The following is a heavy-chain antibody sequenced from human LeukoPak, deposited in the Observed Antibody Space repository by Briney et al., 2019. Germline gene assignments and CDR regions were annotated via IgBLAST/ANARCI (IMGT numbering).Heavy chain of an antibody. CDR3: AKDSYYYDSSGYYYDY. J-gene: IGHJ4*02. CDR2: IRYDGSNK. Sequence: TGGSLRPSCAASGFTFSSYGMHWVRQAPGKGLEWVAFIRYDGSNKYYADSVKGRFTISRDNSKNTLYLQMNSLRAEDTAVYYCAKDSYYYDSSGYYYDYWGQGTLVTVSS. V-gene: IGHV3-30*02. D-gene: IGHD3-22*01. CDR1: GFTFSSYG.